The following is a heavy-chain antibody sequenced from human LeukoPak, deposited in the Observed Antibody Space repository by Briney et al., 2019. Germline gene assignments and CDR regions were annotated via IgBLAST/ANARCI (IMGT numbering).Heavy chain of an antibody. D-gene: IGHD3-22*01. CDR2: INHSGGT. Sequence: SETLSLTCSVNGVSFSGYYWSWIRQSPGKGLEWIGEINHSGGTNYNPSLESRVTISVDTSRNQFSLNLRSVTAADTAVYYCARDSYYYDSSGYYLDYWGQGTLVTVSS. J-gene: IGHJ4*02. CDR1: GVSFSGYY. CDR3: ARDSYYYDSSGYYLDY. V-gene: IGHV4-34*01.